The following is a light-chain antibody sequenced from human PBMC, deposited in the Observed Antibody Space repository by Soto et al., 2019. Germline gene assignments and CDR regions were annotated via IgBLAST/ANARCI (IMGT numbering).Light chain of an antibody. CDR3: QQYNSYPGLT. V-gene: IGKV1-13*02. CDR2: DAS. Sequence: AIQMTQSPSSLSASVGDRVTITCRASQDIRKDLAWYQQKPGKAPQILIYDASSLESGVPSRFSGSGSGTEFTLTISSLQPDDFATYYCQQYNSYPGLTFGGGTKVDIK. CDR1: QDIRKD. J-gene: IGKJ4*01.